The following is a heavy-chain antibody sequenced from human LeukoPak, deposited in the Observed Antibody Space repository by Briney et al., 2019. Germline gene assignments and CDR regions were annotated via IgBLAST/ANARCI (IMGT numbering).Heavy chain of an antibody. Sequence: ASVKVSCKASGYTFTGYYMHWVRQAPGQGLEWMGWINPNSGDTYYAQKFQGRVTMTEDTSTDTAYMELSSLRSEDTAVYYCATRAVAGPGGVDYWGQGTLVTVSS. CDR1: GYTFTGYY. V-gene: IGHV1-2*02. CDR3: ATRAVAGPGGVDY. J-gene: IGHJ4*02. CDR2: INPNSGDT. D-gene: IGHD6-19*01.